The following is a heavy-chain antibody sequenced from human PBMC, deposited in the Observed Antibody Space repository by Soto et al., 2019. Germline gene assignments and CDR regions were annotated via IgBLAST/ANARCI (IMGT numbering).Heavy chain of an antibody. Sequence: SLRLSCAASGFTFDDYAMHWVRQAPRKGLEWVSGISWNSGSIGYADSVKGRFTISRDNAKNSLYLQMNSLRAEDTAVYYCARTGGPDYYYYYGMDVWGQGTTVTVSS. CDR3: ARTGGPDYYYYYGMDV. V-gene: IGHV3-9*01. CDR2: ISWNSGSI. CDR1: GFTFDDYA. J-gene: IGHJ6*02.